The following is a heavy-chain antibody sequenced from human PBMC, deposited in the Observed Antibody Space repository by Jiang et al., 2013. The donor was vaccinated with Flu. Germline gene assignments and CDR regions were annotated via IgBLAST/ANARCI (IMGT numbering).Heavy chain of an antibody. Sequence: VQLVESGAEVKKPGASVKVSCKASGYTFTSYGITWVRQAPGQGLEWMGWISTYNGKSHYAEKLQGRVTMTTDTSTRTAYMELRSLRSDDTAVYYCARDLGRDSSGYYPHDYWGQGTLVTVSS. CDR3: ARDLGRDSSGYYPHDY. CDR1: GYTFTSYG. D-gene: IGHD3-22*01. CDR2: ISTYNGKS. V-gene: IGHV1-18*01. J-gene: IGHJ4*02.